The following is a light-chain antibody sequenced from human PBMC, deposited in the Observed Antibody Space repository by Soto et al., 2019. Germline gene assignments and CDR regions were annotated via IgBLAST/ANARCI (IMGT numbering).Light chain of an antibody. Sequence: ELVMTQCPAVLSLSPGERATLSCRASQSVISNLAWYQQRPGQAPRLLIYAASIGATGVPARLSGSGSGTEFTLTISSLQSEDFAVYFCQQYNDWPWTFGQGTKVDIK. J-gene: IGKJ1*01. CDR3: QQYNDWPWT. CDR1: QSVISN. CDR2: AAS. V-gene: IGKV3-15*01.